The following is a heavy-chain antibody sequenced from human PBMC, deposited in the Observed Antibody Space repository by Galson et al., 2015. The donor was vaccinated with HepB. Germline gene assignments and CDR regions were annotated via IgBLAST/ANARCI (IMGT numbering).Heavy chain of an antibody. D-gene: IGHD3-10*02. CDR1: GFTLSRYA. V-gene: IGHV3-23*01. CDR2: FSGTGGST. CDR3: AKDYVFDY. J-gene: IGHJ4*02. Sequence: SLRLSCPASGFTLSRYAMSRVRPAPGKGLEGVSTFSGTGGSTDFTNSVKGRFTISRANYKNTLYLQMNSLRVEDPAVYYCAKDYVFDYWGQGTLVTVSS.